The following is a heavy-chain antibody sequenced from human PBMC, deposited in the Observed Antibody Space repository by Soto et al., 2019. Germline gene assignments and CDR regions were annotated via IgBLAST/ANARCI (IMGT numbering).Heavy chain of an antibody. J-gene: IGHJ5*02. CDR2: IYHSGST. CDR1: GGSISSSNW. CDR3: ARDYMVRGVMRWFDP. D-gene: IGHD3-10*01. V-gene: IGHV4-4*02. Sequence: SETLSLTCAGSGGSISSSNWWSWVRQPPGKGLEWIGEIYHSGSTNYNPSLKSRVTISVDKSKNQFSLKLSSVTAADTAVYYCARDYMVRGVMRWFDPWGQGTLVTVSS.